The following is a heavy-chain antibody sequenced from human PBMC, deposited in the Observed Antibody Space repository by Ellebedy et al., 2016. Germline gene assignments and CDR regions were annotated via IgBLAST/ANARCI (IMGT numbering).Heavy chain of an antibody. CDR1: GFSLNTAAVV. CDR2: IYGNDDK. V-gene: IGHV2-5*01. J-gene: IGHJ4*02. D-gene: IGHD4-17*01. CDR3: VHRTTVTSFDF. Sequence: SGPTLVKPPQTLTLTCTFSGFSLNTAAVVVGWVRQPPGKAPEWLTFIYGNDDKRYSPSLKGRLTITKDSSKNQVVLTLTNMDPVDTATYFCVHRTTVTSFDFWGQGTLVTVSS.